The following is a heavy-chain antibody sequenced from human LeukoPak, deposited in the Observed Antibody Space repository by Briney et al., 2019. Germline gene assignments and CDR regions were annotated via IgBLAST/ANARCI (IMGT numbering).Heavy chain of an antibody. D-gene: IGHD1-26*01. V-gene: IGHV3-23*01. CDR3: AKGNWGERLDWYFDL. Sequence: YPGGSLRLSCAASGFTFSSYAMSWVRQAPGKGLEWVSGISGGGDTTYTADPVKGRFTISRDNSKTTLYLQMNRLRAEDTAVYYCAKGNWGERLDWYFDLWGRGTLVTVSS. CDR2: ISGGGDTT. CDR1: GFTFSSYA. J-gene: IGHJ2*01.